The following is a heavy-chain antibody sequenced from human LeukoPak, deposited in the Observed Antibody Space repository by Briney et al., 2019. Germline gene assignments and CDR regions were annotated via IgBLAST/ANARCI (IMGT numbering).Heavy chain of an antibody. D-gene: IGHD3-3*01. J-gene: IGHJ4*02. Sequence: PSETLSLTCAVYGESFSGYYWSWIRQPPGKGLECIGEINHSGSTNYNPSLKSRVTISVDTSKNQFSLKLSSVTAADTAVYYCAGLNITIFGVVPGGGQGTLVTVSS. CDR1: GESFSGYY. CDR2: INHSGST. V-gene: IGHV4-34*01. CDR3: AGLNITIFGVVPG.